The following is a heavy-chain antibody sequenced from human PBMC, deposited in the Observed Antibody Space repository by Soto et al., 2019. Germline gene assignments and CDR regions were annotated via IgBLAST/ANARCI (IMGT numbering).Heavy chain of an antibody. CDR3: ARHEGWFGEFPSDFSY. V-gene: IGHV5-10-1*01. CDR1: GYSFTSYW. CDR2: IDPSDSYT. J-gene: IGHJ4*02. Sequence: GESLKISCKGSGYSFTSYWISWVRQMPGKGLEWMGRIDPSDSYTNYSPSFQGHVTISADKSISTAYLQWSSLKASDTAMYYCARHEGWFGEFPSDFSYWGQATLVTVSS. D-gene: IGHD3-10*01.